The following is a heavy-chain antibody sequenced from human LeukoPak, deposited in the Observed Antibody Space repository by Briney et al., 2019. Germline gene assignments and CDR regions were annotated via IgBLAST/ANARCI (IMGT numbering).Heavy chain of an antibody. CDR3: ARGGITIFGVVTAHPRSFDP. V-gene: IGHV1-2*02. J-gene: IGHJ5*02. D-gene: IGHD3-3*01. Sequence: GASVKVSCKASGYTFTGYYMHWVRQAPGQGLEWMGWINPNSGGTNYAQKFQGRVTMTRDTSISTAYMELSRLRSDDTAVYYCARGGITIFGVVTAHPRSFDPWGQGTLVTVSS. CDR2: INPNSGGT. CDR1: GYTFTGYY.